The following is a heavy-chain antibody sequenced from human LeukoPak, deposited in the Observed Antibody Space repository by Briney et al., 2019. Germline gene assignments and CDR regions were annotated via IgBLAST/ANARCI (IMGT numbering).Heavy chain of an antibody. D-gene: IGHD6-19*01. CDR2: INPSGGST. CDR1: GYTFTSYY. Sequence: ASVKVSCKASGYTFTSYYMHWVRQAPGQGLEWMGIINPSGGSTSYAQTFQGRVTMTRDTSTSTVYMELSSLRSEDTAVYYCARDEGIAVAAYYFDYWGQGTLVTVSS. V-gene: IGHV1-46*01. CDR3: ARDEGIAVAAYYFDY. J-gene: IGHJ4*02.